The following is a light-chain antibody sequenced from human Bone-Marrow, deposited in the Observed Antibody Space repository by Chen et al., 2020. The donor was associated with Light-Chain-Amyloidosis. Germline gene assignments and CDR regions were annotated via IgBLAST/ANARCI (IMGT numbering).Light chain of an antibody. CDR3: SSYTITNTLV. Sequence: QSALTQPASVSGSPGQSITISCTGTSSDVGGDNHVSWYQQHPDKAPKLIIYEVTNRPSWVPDSISGLQTEDEADYFCSSYTITNTLVFGSGTRVTVL. CDR1: SSDVGGDNH. J-gene: IGLJ1*01. V-gene: IGLV2-14*01. CDR2: EVT.